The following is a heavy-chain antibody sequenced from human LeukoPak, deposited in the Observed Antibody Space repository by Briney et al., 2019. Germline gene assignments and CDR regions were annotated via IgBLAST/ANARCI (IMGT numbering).Heavy chain of an antibody. CDR1: GFTVSSNY. CDR2: IYSGGST. V-gene: IGHV3-53*01. D-gene: IGHD6-19*01. CDR3: ARDSRIAVADYYYYYGMDV. J-gene: IGHJ6*02. Sequence: GGSLRLSCAASGFTVSSNYMSWVRQAPGKGLEWVSVIYSGGSTYYADSVRGRFTISRDNSKNTLYLQMNSLRAEDTAVYYCARDSRIAVADYYYYYGMDVWGQGTTVTVSS.